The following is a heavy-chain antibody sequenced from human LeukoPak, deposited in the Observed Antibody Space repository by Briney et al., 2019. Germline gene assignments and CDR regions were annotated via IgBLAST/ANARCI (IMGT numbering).Heavy chain of an antibody. D-gene: IGHD3-16*01. CDR2: IYSSGTT. J-gene: IGHJ4*02. Sequence: PEGSLRLYCAASGFTVSSNYMNWVRQAPGKGPEWVSVIYSSGTTYYADSVKVRFTISRDNSKNTLDLQMNGLRTEDTAVYYCARGHGGTAYYFDYWGQGTLVTVSS. CDR3: ARGHGGTAYYFDY. CDR1: GFTVSSNY. V-gene: IGHV3-53*05.